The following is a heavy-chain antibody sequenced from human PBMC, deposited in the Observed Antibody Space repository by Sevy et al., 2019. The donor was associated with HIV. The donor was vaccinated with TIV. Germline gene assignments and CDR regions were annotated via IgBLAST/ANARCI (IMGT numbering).Heavy chain of an antibody. CDR1: GFTFDDYA. V-gene: IGHV3-9*01. CDR2: ISWNSGSI. CDR3: ARYSSSWDRYFDY. Sequence: GGSLRLSCAASGFTFDDYAMHWVRQAPGKGLEWVSGISWNSGSIGYAYSVKGRFTISRDNAKNSLYLQMNSLRAEDTALYYCARYSSSWDRYFDYWGQGTLVTVSS. D-gene: IGHD6-13*01. J-gene: IGHJ4*02.